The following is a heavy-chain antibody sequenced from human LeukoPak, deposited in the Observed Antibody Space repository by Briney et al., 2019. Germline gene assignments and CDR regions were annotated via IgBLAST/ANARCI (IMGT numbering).Heavy chain of an antibody. CDR3: ARLWFGESTRDAFDI. J-gene: IGHJ3*02. Sequence: SGTLSLTCTVSLGSISSDYWSWIRPPPRKGLGWIGYIYYSGGTNYKPCLQSRVTISVDTSKNQFSLKLSSVTAADTAVYYCARLWFGESTRDAFDIWGQGTMGTVSS. V-gene: IGHV4-59*01. CDR1: LGSISSDY. CDR2: IYYSGGT. D-gene: IGHD3-10*01.